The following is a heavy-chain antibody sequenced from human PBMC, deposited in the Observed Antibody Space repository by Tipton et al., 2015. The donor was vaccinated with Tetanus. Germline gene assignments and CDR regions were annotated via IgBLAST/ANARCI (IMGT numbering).Heavy chain of an antibody. Sequence: SLRLSCAASGFTFSSSWMQWVRQAPGKGLVWVSRINTGGSSTSYADSGRGRFTISRDNAKNTLYLQMNSLRAEDTAVYFCAKEIYVYSGAAFDIWGQGTVVTVSS. D-gene: IGHD5/OR15-5a*01. V-gene: IGHV3-74*01. CDR2: INTGGSST. J-gene: IGHJ3*02. CDR3: AKEIYVYSGAAFDI. CDR1: GFTFSSSW.